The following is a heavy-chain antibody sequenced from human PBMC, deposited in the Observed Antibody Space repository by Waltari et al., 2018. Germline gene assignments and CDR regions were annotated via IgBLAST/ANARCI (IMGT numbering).Heavy chain of an antibody. CDR1: GGTFRSYS. CDR2: IIPIFGTA. CDR3: ARWVALPNPDAFDI. J-gene: IGHJ3*02. Sequence: QVQLVQSGAEVKKPGSSVKVSCKASGGTFRSYSISWVRQAPGQGLEWMGGIIPIFGTANYAQKFQGRVTITADESTSTAYMELSSLRSEDTAVYYCARWVALPNPDAFDIWGQGTMVTVSS. D-gene: IGHD2-15*01. V-gene: IGHV1-69*13.